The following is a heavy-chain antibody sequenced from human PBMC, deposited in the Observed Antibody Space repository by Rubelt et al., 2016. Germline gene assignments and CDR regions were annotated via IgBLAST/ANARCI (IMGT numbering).Heavy chain of an antibody. CDR1: GGSISSSGYY. Sequence: GKPSETLSLTCTVSGGSISSSGYYWGWIRQPPGKGLEWIGSIYYSGSTYYNPSLKSRLTISVDTSKNQFSLKLSSVTAADTAVYYCARDYWACGGNCYLHFDYWGQGTLVGVSS. CDR3: ARDYWACGGNCYLHFDY. CDR2: IYYSGST. D-gene: IGHD2-21*01. V-gene: IGHV4-39*02. J-gene: IGHJ4*02.